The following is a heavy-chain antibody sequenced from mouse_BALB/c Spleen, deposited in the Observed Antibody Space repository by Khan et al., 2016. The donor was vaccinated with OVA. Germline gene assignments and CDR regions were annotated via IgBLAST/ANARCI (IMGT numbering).Heavy chain of an antibody. Sequence: EVELVESGGGLVEPGGSLKLSCAASGFTFSSFVMSWVRQTPEKRLEWVANISSAATYTYYPDSIKGRFTISRDNAKKTLYLHMNSLRSDDPAIYYCTNGNYGWFAYWGLGTLVTVST. CDR2: ISSAATYT. CDR1: GFTFSSFV. V-gene: IGHV5-9-1*01. D-gene: IGHD2-1*01. CDR3: TNGNYGWFAY. J-gene: IGHJ3*01.